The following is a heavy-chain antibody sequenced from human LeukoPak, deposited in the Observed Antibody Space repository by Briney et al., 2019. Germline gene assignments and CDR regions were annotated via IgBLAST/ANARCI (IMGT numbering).Heavy chain of an antibody. Sequence: ASVKVSCKASGYAFSSYGIGWVRQAPGQGLEWMGWVGPYNRKTDYSQKFQGRVTMTTDTSTNTAYLELRTLRSDDTAVYYCARGAPRGVWNFYFDYWGQGTLVTVSS. J-gene: IGHJ4*02. CDR1: GYAFSSYG. CDR3: ARGAPRGVWNFYFDY. V-gene: IGHV1-18*01. CDR2: VGPYNRKT. D-gene: IGHD1-7*01.